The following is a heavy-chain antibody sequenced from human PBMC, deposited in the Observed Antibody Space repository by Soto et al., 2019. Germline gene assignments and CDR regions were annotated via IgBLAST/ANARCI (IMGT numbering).Heavy chain of an antibody. V-gene: IGHV1-69*04. D-gene: IGHD3-16*01. J-gene: IGHJ6*03. CDR2: IIPILGIA. CDR3: ARDLDGDYYYYYYMDV. Sequence: GASVKVSCTASGGTFSSYTISWVRQAPGQGLEWMGRIIPILGIANYAQKFQGRVTITADKSTSTAYMELSSLRSEDTAVYYCARDLDGDYYYYYYMDVWGKGTTVTVSS. CDR1: GGTFSSYT.